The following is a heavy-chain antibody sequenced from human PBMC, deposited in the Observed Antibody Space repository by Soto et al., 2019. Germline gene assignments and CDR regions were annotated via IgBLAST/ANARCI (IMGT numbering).Heavy chain of an antibody. D-gene: IGHD2-21*02. V-gene: IGHV1-69*13. CDR3: ARRYCASDNCPLFYYFVDL. CDR1: GGTFNKFA. Sequence: SVKVSCKASGGTFNKFAFSWVRQAPGQGFEWMGGIIPVFRSANYAQRFRGKITITADEYTITVYLYLNDLRSDDTAVYYCARRYCASDNCPLFYYFVDLWGLGTTVTVSS. CDR2: IIPVFRSA. J-gene: IGHJ6*02.